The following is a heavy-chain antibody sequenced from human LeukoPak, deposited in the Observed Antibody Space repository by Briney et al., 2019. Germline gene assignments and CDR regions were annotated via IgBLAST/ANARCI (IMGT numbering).Heavy chain of an antibody. CDR2: IYPGDSDT. CDR1: GYSFTSYW. CDR3: ARHSVAGNFEYNWFDP. Sequence: GESLKISCKGSGYSFTSYWIGWVRQMPGKGLEWMGIIYPGDSDTRYSPSFQGQVTISADKSISTAYLQWSSLEASDTAMYYCARHSVAGNFEYNWFDPWGQGTLVTVSS. J-gene: IGHJ5*02. V-gene: IGHV5-51*01. D-gene: IGHD6-19*01.